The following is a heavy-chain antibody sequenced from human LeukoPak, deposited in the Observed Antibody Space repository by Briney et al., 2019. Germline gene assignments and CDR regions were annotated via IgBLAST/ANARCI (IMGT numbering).Heavy chain of an antibody. D-gene: IGHD2-15*01. Sequence: ASVTVSCTASGYTFTGYYMHWVRQAPGQGLEWMGWINPNSGGTNYAQKFQGWVTMTRDTSISTAYMERSRLRSDDTAVYYCARGYLRYCSGGSCYRYDAFDIWGQGTMVTVSS. CDR1: GYTFTGYY. J-gene: IGHJ3*02. V-gene: IGHV1-2*04. CDR2: INPNSGGT. CDR3: ARGYLRYCSGGSCYRYDAFDI.